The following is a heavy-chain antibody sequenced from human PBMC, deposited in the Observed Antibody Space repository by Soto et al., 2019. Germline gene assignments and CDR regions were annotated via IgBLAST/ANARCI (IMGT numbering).Heavy chain of an antibody. J-gene: IGHJ4*02. CDR1: GDSISSDKW. D-gene: IGHD6-13*01. Sequence: SETLSLTCTVSGDSISSDKWWSWVRQPPGKGLEWIGEVYHSGNTNYNPSLKSRVIISVDKPKNQFSLKLSSVTDADTAMYYCARGERQQQRDYWGQGTLVTVS. CDR2: VYHSGNT. V-gene: IGHV4-4*02. CDR3: ARGERQQQRDY.